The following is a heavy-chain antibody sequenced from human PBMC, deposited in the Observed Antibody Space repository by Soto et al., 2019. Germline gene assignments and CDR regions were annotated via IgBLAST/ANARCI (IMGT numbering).Heavy chain of an antibody. V-gene: IGHV4-30-2*01. J-gene: IGHJ6*02. CDR3: ARKDYTPPYSMDV. D-gene: IGHD4-4*01. Sequence: SETLSLTCAVSGGSISSGGYSWSWIRQPPGKGLEWIGYIYHSGSTYYNPSLKSRVTISVDRSKNQFSLKLSSVTAADTAVYYCARKDYTPPYSMDVWGQGATVTVSS. CDR1: GGSISSGGYS. CDR2: IYHSGST.